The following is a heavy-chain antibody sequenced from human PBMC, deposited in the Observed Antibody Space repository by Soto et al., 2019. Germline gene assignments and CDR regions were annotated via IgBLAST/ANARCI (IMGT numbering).Heavy chain of an antibody. CDR1: GYTFTGYY. Sequence: ASVKVSCKTSGYTFTGYYLHWMRQAPGKGLEWMGWINPDTGGTDLTQKFQGWVTMTRDTSASTAYMELSSLGSEDTAVYYCARVYGSGWSFDYWGQRTLVTVSS. CDR2: INPDTGGT. CDR3: ARVYGSGWSFDY. J-gene: IGHJ4*02. D-gene: IGHD6-19*01. V-gene: IGHV1-2*04.